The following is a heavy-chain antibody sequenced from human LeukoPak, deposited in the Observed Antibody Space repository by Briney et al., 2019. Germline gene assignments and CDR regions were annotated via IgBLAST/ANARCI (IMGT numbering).Heavy chain of an antibody. D-gene: IGHD6-19*01. CDR3: ARGGWYDY. CDR1: GGSFSGYY. CDR2: INHSGST. V-gene: IGHV4-34*01. Sequence: SETLSLTCAVYGGSFSGYYWSWIRQPPGKGLEWIGEINHSGSTNYNPSLKSRVTISVDTSKNQFSLKLSPVTAADTAVYYCARGGWYDYWGQGTLVTVSS. J-gene: IGHJ4*02.